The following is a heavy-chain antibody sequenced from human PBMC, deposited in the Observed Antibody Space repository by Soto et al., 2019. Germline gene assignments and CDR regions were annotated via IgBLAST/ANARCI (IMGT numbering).Heavy chain of an antibody. Sequence: ASVRVSCKASGFTFTTYFMHWLRQAPGQGLEWMGIISPGGDATSYAEKFQGRVTVTKDTSTTTVYMELSGLRSEDTAVYYCARDWRYSSGLDYWGQGTLVTVSS. J-gene: IGHJ4*02. CDR2: ISPGGDAT. D-gene: IGHD6-19*01. CDR1: GFTFTTYF. V-gene: IGHV1-46*01. CDR3: ARDWRYSSGLDY.